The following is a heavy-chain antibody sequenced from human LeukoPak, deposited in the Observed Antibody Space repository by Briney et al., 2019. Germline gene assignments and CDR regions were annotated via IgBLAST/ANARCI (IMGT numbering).Heavy chain of an antibody. V-gene: IGHV1-69*04. Sequence: SVKVSCKASGGTFSSYAISWVRQAPGQGLEWMGRIIPILGIANYAQKFQGRVTITADKSTSTAYMELSSLRSEDTAVYYCARFRTWDSSGYGFDAFDIWGQGTMVTVSS. CDR3: ARFRTWDSSGYGFDAFDI. CDR1: GGTFSSYA. J-gene: IGHJ3*02. CDR2: IIPILGIA. D-gene: IGHD3-22*01.